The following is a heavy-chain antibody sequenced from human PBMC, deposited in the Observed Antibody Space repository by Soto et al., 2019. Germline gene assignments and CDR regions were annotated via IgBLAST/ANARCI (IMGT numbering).Heavy chain of an antibody. J-gene: IGHJ5*02. V-gene: IGHV3-74*01. CDR1: GLAFRSYW. CDR2: INNDETTT. CDR3: ASGVVRGVIVH. D-gene: IGHD3-10*01. Sequence: EVQLVESGGGLVQPGGSLRLSCAASGLAFRSYWMHWVRQVPGKGLVWVSRINNDETTTNYADSVKGRFTISRDNAENTQYLQMNSLRVEHTAVHYFASGVVRGVIVHWGQGTLLTVSS.